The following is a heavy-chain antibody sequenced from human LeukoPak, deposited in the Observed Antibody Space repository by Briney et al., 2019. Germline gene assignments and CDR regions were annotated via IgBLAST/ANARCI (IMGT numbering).Heavy chain of an antibody. CDR3: ARDRARSYYFDL. Sequence: SETLSLTCSVSGYSISSGYYWGWIRQPPGKGLEWIGNVYHSGSTSYNPSLTSRVTISVDTSKNQFSLQLSSVTAADTAVYYCARDRARSYYFDLWGQGTLVTVSS. V-gene: IGHV4-38-2*02. D-gene: IGHD3-10*01. CDR1: GYSISSGYY. J-gene: IGHJ4*02. CDR2: VYHSGST.